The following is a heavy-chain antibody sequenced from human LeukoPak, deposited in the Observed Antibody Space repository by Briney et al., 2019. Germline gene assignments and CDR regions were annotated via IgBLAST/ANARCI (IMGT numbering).Heavy chain of an antibody. J-gene: IGHJ4*02. V-gene: IGHV4-59*11. Sequence: PSETLSLTCTVSGCSISSHYWSWIRQPPGKGLEWIGYIYYSGSTNYNPSLKSRVTISVDTSKNQFSLKLSSVTAADTAVYYCARWAPRTSNFDYWGQGTLVTVSS. CDR1: GCSISSHY. CDR3: ARWAPRTSNFDY. CDR2: IYYSGST. D-gene: IGHD3-3*02.